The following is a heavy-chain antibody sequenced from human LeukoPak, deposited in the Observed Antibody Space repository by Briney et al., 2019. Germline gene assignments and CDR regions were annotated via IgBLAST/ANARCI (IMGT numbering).Heavy chain of an antibody. CDR2: IYYSGST. J-gene: IGHJ4*02. CDR3: ARKAIADYDFWSGYDKLYYFDY. CDR1: GGSISSSSYY. V-gene: IGHV4-39*01. D-gene: IGHD3-3*01. Sequence: SETLSLTCTVSGGSISSSSYYWGWIRQPPGKGLEWIGSIYYSGSTYYNPSLKSRVTISVDTSKNQSSLKLSSATAADTAVYYCARKAIADYDFWSGYDKLYYFDYWGQGTLVTVSS.